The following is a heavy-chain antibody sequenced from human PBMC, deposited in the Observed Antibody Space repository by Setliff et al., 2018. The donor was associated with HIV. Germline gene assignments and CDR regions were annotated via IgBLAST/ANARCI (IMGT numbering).Heavy chain of an antibody. CDR3: AREGSPIYYFDY. Sequence: ASVKVSCKASGYTFTSYDINWVRQAAGQGLEWMGWMNPNSGNTGSAHKFQGRVTMTRNTSINTAYMEVSSLRSDDTAVYYCAREGSPIYYFDYWSQGTLVTVSS. CDR2: MNPNSGNT. V-gene: IGHV1-8*02. D-gene: IGHD3-10*01. CDR1: GYTFTSYD. J-gene: IGHJ4*02.